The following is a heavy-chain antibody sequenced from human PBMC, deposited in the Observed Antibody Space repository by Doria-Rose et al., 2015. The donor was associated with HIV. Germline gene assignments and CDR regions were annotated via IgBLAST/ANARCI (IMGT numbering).Heavy chain of an antibody. V-gene: IGHV2-26*01. CDR1: GVSLSSPGMG. J-gene: IGHJ4*02. Sequence: QITLKESGPVLVKPTETLTLTCTVSGVSLSSPGMGVSWIRQPPGKALEWLANIFSDDERSYTTSLKSRLTISRTPTNSQLVLTMTDMDPVDTATYYCARIKSSRWYHKYYFDFWGKGTLVIVSA. CDR2: IFSDDER. CDR3: ARIKSSRWYHKYYFDF. D-gene: IGHD6-13*01.